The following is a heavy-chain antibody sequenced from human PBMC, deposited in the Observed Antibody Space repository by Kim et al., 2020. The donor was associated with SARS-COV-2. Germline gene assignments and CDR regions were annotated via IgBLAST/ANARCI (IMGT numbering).Heavy chain of an antibody. V-gene: IGHV4-39*01. CDR3: ARRLVPMVREYDY. CDR2: IYYSGST. D-gene: IGHD3-10*01. J-gene: IGHJ4*02. CDR1: GGSISSSSYY. Sequence: SETLSHTCTVSGGSISSSSYYWGWIHQPPGKGLEWIGSIYYSGSTYYNPSLKSRVTISVDTSKNQFSLKLSSVTAADTAVYYCARRLVPMVREYDYWGQGTLVTVSS.